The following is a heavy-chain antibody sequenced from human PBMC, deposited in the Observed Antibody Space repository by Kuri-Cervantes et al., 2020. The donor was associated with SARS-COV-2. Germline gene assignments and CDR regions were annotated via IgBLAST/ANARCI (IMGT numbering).Heavy chain of an antibody. CDR1: GFTFDDYG. D-gene: IGHD4-17*01. J-gene: IGHJ3*02. CDR3: AKHMTTVTTYAHNVDAFDI. CDR2: INWNGGST. V-gene: IGHV3-20*04. Sequence: GGSLRLSCAASGFTFDDYGMSWVRQAPGKGLEWVSGINWNGGSTGYADSVKGRFTISRDNAKNSLYLQMNSLRAEDTAVYYCAKHMTTVTTYAHNVDAFDIWGQGTMVTVSS.